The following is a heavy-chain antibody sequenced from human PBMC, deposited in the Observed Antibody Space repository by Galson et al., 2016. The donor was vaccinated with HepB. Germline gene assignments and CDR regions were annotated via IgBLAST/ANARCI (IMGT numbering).Heavy chain of an antibody. Sequence: QPPGKGLEWIASINYAGSPYYNPSLKDRVTISVDTSKNQFSLKVSSVTAADTAVYYCARHTSTRGAFDYWGQGRLVTVSS. CDR3: ARHTSTRGAFDY. D-gene: IGHD4/OR15-4a*01. CDR2: INYAGSP. V-gene: IGHV4-39*01. J-gene: IGHJ4*02.